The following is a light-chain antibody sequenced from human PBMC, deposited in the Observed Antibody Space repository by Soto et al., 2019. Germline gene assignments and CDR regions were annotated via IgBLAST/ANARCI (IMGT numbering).Light chain of an antibody. Sequence: AIQLTQSPSSLSASVVDRVTITCLASQGISSALAWYQQKPGKAPKLLIYDASSLESGVPSRFSGSGSGTDFTLTISSLQPEDFAVYYCQQYGSSPRTFGQGTRLEIK. J-gene: IGKJ5*01. CDR1: QGISSA. CDR3: QQYGSSPRT. CDR2: DAS. V-gene: IGKV1-13*02.